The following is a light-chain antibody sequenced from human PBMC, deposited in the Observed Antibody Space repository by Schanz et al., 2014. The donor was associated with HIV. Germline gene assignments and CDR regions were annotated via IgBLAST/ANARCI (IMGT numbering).Light chain of an antibody. J-gene: IGLJ3*02. CDR3: AAWDDSLSGWV. CDR1: SSNIGAGYH. CDR2: GNS. V-gene: IGLV1-40*01. Sequence: QSVLTQPPSVSGAPGQRVTISCTGSSSNIGAGYHVQWYQQLPGTAPKLLIYGNSNRPSGVPDRFSGSKSGTSASLAISGLRSEDEADYYCAAWDDSLSGWVFGGGTKLTVL.